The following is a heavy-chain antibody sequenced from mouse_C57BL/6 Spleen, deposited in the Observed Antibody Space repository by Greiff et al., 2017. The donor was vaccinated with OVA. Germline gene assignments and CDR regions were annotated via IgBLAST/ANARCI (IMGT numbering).Heavy chain of an antibody. J-gene: IGHJ3*01. V-gene: IGHV14-2*01. CDR1: GFNIKDYY. CDR3: ARWDYGSSCVGLAY. CDR2: IDPEDGDT. D-gene: IGHD1-1*01. Sequence: VQLQQSGAELVKPGASVKLSCTASGFNIKDYYMHWVKQRTEQGLEWIGRIDPEDGDTKYAPKFQGKATITADTSSNTAYLQLSSLPSEDTAVDYCARWDYGSSCVGLAYWGQGTLVTVSA.